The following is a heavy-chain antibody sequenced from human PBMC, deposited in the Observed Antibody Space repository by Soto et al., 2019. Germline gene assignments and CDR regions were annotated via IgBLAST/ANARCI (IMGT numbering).Heavy chain of an antibody. CDR2: VIPIFGTA. V-gene: IGHV1-69*01. J-gene: IGHJ6*02. D-gene: IGHD3-22*01. Sequence: QVQLVQSGAEVKKPGSSVKVSCKASGGTFSSYAISWVRQAPGQGLEWMGGVIPIFGTANYAQKFQGRVTIPADESTSTAYMELSSLSSEATAVYFCARGDYDSRSFVRYYYYGRDGWGQGTPVTVSS. CDR1: GGTFSSYA. CDR3: ARGDYDSRSFVRYYYYGRDG.